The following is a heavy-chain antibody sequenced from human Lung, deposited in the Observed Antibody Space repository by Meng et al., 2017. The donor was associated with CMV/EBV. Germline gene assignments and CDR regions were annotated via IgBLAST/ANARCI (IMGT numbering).Heavy chain of an antibody. CDR2: IHPRRGNT. Sequence: SXXVSCKASGYTFTAHYFHWVRQAPGQGLEWMGWIHPRRGNTNYAQQFQGRVTLTRDTSINTGYMELTRLTSDDTAVYYCARDNNWGPDYWGQGTLVTVSS. D-gene: IGHD7-27*01. J-gene: IGHJ4*02. CDR3: ARDNNWGPDY. V-gene: IGHV1-2*02. CDR1: GYTFTAHY.